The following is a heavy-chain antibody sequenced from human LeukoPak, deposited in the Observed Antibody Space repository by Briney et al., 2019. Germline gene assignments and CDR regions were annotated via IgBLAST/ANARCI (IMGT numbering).Heavy chain of an antibody. CDR2: IYYSGSN. CDR1: GGSISSSGYY. CDR3: ASNLWFGESDY. D-gene: IGHD3-10*01. V-gene: IGHV4-39*01. J-gene: IGHJ4*02. Sequence: PSETLSLTCTVSGGSISSSGYYWGWIRQPPGKGLEWIESIYYSGSNYYNPSLKSRVNISVDTAKNQFSLKLSSVTAAGTAVYYCASNLWFGESDYWGQGTRVSVSS.